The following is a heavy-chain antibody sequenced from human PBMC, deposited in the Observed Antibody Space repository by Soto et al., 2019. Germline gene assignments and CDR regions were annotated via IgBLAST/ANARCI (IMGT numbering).Heavy chain of an antibody. CDR1: GYTFTRYA. D-gene: IGHD2-21*02. J-gene: IGHJ4*02. V-gene: IGHV1-3*01. CDR3: ARERAVSANFFDY. CDR2: INAGSGSS. Sequence: ASVKVSCKAAGYTFTRYAIHWVRQAPGQGLEWMGWINAGSGSSRYSQNFQGRVTITRDTSASTAYMELNSLVFEDTGVYFCARERAVSANFFDYWGQGTLVTVSS.